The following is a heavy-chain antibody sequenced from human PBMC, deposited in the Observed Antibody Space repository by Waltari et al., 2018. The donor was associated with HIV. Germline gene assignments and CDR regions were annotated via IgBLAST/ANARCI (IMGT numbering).Heavy chain of an antibody. CDR1: GFTFSSYW. CDR2: RKQDGREK. Sequence: EVQLVESGGGLVQPGGSLRLSCAASGFTFSSYWMSWLLLAPGKGLEWVANRKQDGREKYYVDSVKGRFTISRDNAKNSLYLQMNSLRAEDTAVYYCAREFSWSYFDYWGQGTLVTVSS. CDR3: AREFSWSYFDY. V-gene: IGHV3-7*01. J-gene: IGHJ4*02.